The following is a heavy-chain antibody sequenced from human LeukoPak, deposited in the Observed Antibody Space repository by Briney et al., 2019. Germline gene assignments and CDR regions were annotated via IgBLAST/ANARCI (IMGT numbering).Heavy chain of an antibody. V-gene: IGHV3-21*04. J-gene: IGHJ4*02. CDR1: GFMFSRYS. CDR3: ARDSLYCGGDCYGH. CDR2: ISSSSSYI. D-gene: IGHD2-21*02. Sequence: GGSLRLSCAASGFMFSRYSMNWVRQAPGKGLEWVSSISSSSSYIYYADSVKGRFTISRDNARNSLFLQMNSLRAEDTAVYYCARDSLYCGGDCYGHWGQGTLVTVSS.